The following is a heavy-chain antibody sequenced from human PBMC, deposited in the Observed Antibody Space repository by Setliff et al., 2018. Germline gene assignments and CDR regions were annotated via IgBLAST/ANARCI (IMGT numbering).Heavy chain of an antibody. CDR3: ATSYLTLEAAFDV. CDR1: GGSISSSLYY. V-gene: IGHV4-39*07. CDR2: ILYSGGA. J-gene: IGHJ3*01. Sequence: LSLTCTVSGGSISSSLYYWAFIRQPPGKGLEWIGSILYSGGAHSNPSLNSRVSISVDTSKNQFSLRLRSVTAADTAFYYCATSYLTLEAAFDVWGQGTMVTVS. D-gene: IGHD1-1*01.